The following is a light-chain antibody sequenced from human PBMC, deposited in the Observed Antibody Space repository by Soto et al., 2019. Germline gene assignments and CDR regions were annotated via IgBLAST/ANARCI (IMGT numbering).Light chain of an antibody. CDR2: DAS. J-gene: IGKJ4*01. Sequence: ESVFIQSPGTLSLSSGERATLVCWSSPSVSSSYLAWYQQKPGQAPRLLIYDASNRATGIPARFSGSGSGIDFTLTISSLEPEDFAVYYCQQRSNWPLTFGGGTKVDIK. CDR1: PSVSSSY. CDR3: QQRSNWPLT. V-gene: IGKV3-11*01.